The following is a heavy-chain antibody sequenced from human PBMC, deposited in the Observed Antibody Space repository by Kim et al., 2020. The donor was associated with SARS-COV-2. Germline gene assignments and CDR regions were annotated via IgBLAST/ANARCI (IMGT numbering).Heavy chain of an antibody. V-gene: IGHV3-7*03. Sequence: VDSVKGRCTISRDKAKTSRYVQMNSLRAEETAVYYCARQVNAGFNYFDYWGQGTLVTVSS. CDR3: ARQVNAGFNYFDY. J-gene: IGHJ4*02. D-gene: IGHD2-2*01.